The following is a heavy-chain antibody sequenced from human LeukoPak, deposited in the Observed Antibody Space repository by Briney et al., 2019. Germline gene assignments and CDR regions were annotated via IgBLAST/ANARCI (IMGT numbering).Heavy chain of an antibody. V-gene: IGHV3-9*03. CDR2: ISWNSGSI. CDR1: GFTFDDYA. D-gene: IGHD5-18*01. CDR3: ARDPQNRGYSYGYGGAFDI. Sequence: GRSLRLSCAASGFTFDDYAMHWVRQAPGKGLEWVSGISWNSGSIGYADSVKGRFTISRDNSKNTLYLQMGSLRAEDMAVYYCARDPQNRGYSYGYGGAFDIWGQGTMVTVSS. J-gene: IGHJ3*02.